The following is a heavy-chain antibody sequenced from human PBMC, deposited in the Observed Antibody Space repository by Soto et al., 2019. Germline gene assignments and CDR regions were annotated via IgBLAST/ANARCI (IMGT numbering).Heavy chain of an antibody. CDR2: ISAYNGNT. J-gene: IGHJ6*02. Sequence: SVRVSFTASGGTSSDYALNWVRQAPRQGLEWMGWISAYNGNTNYAQKLQGRVTMTTDTSTSTAYMELRSLRSDDTAVYYCARGYSGSYYYYGMDVWGQGTTVTGSS. CDR1: GGTSSDYA. D-gene: IGHD1-26*01. V-gene: IGHV1-18*01. CDR3: ARGYSGSYYYYGMDV.